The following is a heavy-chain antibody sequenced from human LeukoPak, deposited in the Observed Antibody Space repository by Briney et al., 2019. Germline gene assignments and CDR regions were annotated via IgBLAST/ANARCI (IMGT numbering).Heavy chain of an antibody. CDR1: GCTFTGYY. CDR3: ARAWGSSSSLNWIDP. V-gene: IGHV1-2*02. D-gene: IGHD6-13*01. CDR2: INPNSGGT. J-gene: IGHJ5*02. Sequence: GASVKVSCKASGCTFTGYYMHWVRQAPGQGLEWMGWINPNSGGTNYAQKFQGRVTMTRDTSISTAYMELSRLRSDDTAVYYCARAWGSSSSLNWIDPWGQGTLVTVSS.